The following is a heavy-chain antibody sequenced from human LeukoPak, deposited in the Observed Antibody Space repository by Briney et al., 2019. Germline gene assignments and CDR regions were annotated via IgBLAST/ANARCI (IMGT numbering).Heavy chain of an antibody. Sequence: GGSLRLSCAASGFTFSTYAMSWVRQAPGKGLEWVSAISGSGGSAFNADSVKGRFTISRDNSKNTLFLQMNSLRAEDTAIYYCAKDHPSGYYFDYWGQGTLVTVSS. CDR1: GFTFSTYA. J-gene: IGHJ4*02. CDR2: ISGSGGSA. V-gene: IGHV3-23*01. CDR3: AKDHPSGYYFDY. D-gene: IGHD1-14*01.